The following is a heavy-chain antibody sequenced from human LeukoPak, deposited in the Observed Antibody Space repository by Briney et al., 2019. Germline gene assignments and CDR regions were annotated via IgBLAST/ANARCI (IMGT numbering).Heavy chain of an antibody. J-gene: IGHJ6*02. CDR2: IIPIFGTA. V-gene: IGHV1-69*13. CDR3: ARVEYQLLSSYSYYYGMDV. Sequence: SVKVSCKASGGTFSSYAISWVRQAPGQGLEWMGGIIPIFGTANYAQKFQGRVTITADESTSTAYMELSSLRSEDTAVYYCARVEYQLLSSYSYYYGMDVWGQGTTVTVSS. CDR1: GGTFSSYA. D-gene: IGHD2-2*01.